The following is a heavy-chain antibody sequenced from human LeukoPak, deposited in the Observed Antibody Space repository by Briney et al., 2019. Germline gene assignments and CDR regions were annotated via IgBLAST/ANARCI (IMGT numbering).Heavy chain of an antibody. CDR1: GGSISSYY. D-gene: IGHD6-13*01. V-gene: IGHV4-4*07. Sequence: SETLSLTCTVSGGSISSYYWSWIRQPAGKGLEWIGRIYTSGSTNYNPSLKSRVTMSVDTSKNQFSLKLSSVTAADTAVYYCARELGAAGTKAFDYWGQGTLVTVSS. CDR3: ARELGAAGTKAFDY. CDR2: IYTSGST. J-gene: IGHJ4*02.